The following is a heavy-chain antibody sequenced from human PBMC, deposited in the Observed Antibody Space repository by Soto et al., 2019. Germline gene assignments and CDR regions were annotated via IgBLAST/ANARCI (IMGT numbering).Heavy chain of an antibody. CDR2: IYYSGNT. Sequence: SETLSLTCTVSGGSTSSDNYWSWIRQPPGKGLEWIGHIYYSGNTDYNPSLKSRLAISIDTSKNQFSLKLSSVTAADTAVYFCAREGGESSDGLYYFDSWGQGSLVTVSS. J-gene: IGHJ4*02. CDR1: GGSTSSDNY. V-gene: IGHV4-30-4*01. D-gene: IGHD3-16*01. CDR3: AREGGESSDGLYYFDS.